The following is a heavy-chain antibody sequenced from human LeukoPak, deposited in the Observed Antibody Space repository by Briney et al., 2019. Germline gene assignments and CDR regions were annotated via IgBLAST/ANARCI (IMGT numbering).Heavy chain of an antibody. V-gene: IGHV4-39*01. CDR2: IDYVGNT. CDR1: RGSVNTDSFY. D-gene: IGHD1-26*01. Sequence: PSETLSPTCTVSRGSVNTDSFYWDWIRQTPGKGLEWIGNIDYVGNTNYNPSLKSRVTISIDTSKNLFSLKLHSVTAADTSLYYCTRSGSYYRRGASDIWGRGTMVVVSS. CDR3: TRSGSYYRRGASDI. J-gene: IGHJ3*02.